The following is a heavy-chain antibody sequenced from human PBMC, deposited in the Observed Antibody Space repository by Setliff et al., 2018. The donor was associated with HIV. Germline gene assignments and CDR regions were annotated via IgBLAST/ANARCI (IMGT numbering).Heavy chain of an antibody. CDR2: IYYSGST. CDR1: GASISSSSYY. J-gene: IGHJ4*02. CDR3: ASSTTVVTPFFDY. Sequence: SETLSLTCTVSGASISSSSYYWGWIRQPPGKGPEWIGSIYYSGSTYYNPSLKSRVPISVDKSKNQFSLKLSSVTAAATAVYYCASSTTVVTPFFDYWGQGTLVTVSS. V-gene: IGHV4-39*07. D-gene: IGHD4-17*01.